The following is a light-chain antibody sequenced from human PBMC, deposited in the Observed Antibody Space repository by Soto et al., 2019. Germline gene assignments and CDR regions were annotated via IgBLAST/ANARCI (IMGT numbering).Light chain of an antibody. J-gene: IGKJ2*01. CDR1: QTISSW. V-gene: IGKV1-5*03. CDR3: QQYNGDSVYT. Sequence: DIQMTQSPSTLSGSVGDRVTITCRASQTISSWLAWYQQKPGKAPKLLIYKASTLKSGVPSRFSGSGSGTEFTLTISSLQPDDFATYYCQQYNGDSVYTFGQGTKVDI. CDR2: KAS.